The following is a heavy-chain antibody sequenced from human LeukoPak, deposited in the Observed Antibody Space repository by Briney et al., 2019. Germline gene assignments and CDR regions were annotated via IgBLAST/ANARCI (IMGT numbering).Heavy chain of an antibody. CDR1: VYTLTSYG. Sequence: ASVKVSCKASVYTLTSYGISWVRQAPGQGLEWMGWITAYNGNTKYAQKIQGRVTMTTDTPTSRAYMELRSMRSDDTAVYYCARAMYYSDRSGYPYFDSWGQGTLVTVSS. V-gene: IGHV1-18*01. CDR2: ITAYNGNT. CDR3: ARAMYYSDRSGYPYFDS. D-gene: IGHD3-22*01. J-gene: IGHJ4*02.